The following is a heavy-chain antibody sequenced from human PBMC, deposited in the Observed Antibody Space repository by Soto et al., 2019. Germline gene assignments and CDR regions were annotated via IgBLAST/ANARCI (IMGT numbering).Heavy chain of an antibody. CDR2: INHSGST. CDR1: GGSFSGYY. J-gene: IGHJ5*02. Sequence: SETLSLTCAVYGGSFSGYYWSWIRQPPGKGLEWIGEINHSGSTNYNPSLKSRVTISVDTSKNQFSLKLSSVTAADTAVYYCAREGAYCSGGSCPARQDWFDPWGQGTLVTVSS. V-gene: IGHV4-34*01. CDR3: AREGAYCSGGSCPARQDWFDP. D-gene: IGHD2-15*01.